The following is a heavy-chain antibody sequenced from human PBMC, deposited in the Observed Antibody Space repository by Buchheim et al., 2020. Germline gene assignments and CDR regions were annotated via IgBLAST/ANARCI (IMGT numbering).Heavy chain of an antibody. CDR3: VRGSGYCSNTRCYLFDY. Sequence: EVQLVQSGAEVKKPGESLKISCKGSGYSFTDYWIGWVRQMPGKGLEWMALIYPRDSDIRYSPSFQGQVTISADKSISSAYLQWSSLKASDTAMYYCVRGSGYCSNTRCYLFDYWGQGSL. CDR1: GYSFTDYW. V-gene: IGHV5-51*01. D-gene: IGHD2-2*01. CDR2: IYPRDSDI. J-gene: IGHJ4*02.